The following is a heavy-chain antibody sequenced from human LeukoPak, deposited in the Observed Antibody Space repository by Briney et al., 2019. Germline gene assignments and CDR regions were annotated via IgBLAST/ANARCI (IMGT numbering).Heavy chain of an antibody. V-gene: IGHV4-59*11. CDR1: GDSFSSHY. J-gene: IGHJ5*02. Sequence: SETLSLTCTVSGDSFSSHYWSWIRQPPGKGLEWIGYIHYSGSTNSNPSLKSRVTILADTSKNQFSLKLSSVTAADTAVYYCARDGPLGYCSSTSCYNRGWWFDPWGQGTLVTVS. CDR3: ARDGPLGYCSSTSCYNRGWWFDP. CDR2: IHYSGST. D-gene: IGHD2-2*02.